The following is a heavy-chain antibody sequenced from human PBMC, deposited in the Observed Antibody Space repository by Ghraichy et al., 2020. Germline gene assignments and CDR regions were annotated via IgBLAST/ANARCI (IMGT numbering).Heavy chain of an antibody. J-gene: IGHJ4*02. CDR3: ARGRCLQVWAYFDH. CDR2: ISGDSVSK. V-gene: IGHV3-48*02. Sequence: GESLNISCAASGFTLSTYSMNWVRQAPGKGLEWLSDISGDSVSKYYADSVKGRFTISRDNAKNSLYLQMNSLRDEDTAVYYCARGRCLQVWAYFDHWGQGALVTVSS. D-gene: IGHD5-18*01. CDR1: GFTLSTYS.